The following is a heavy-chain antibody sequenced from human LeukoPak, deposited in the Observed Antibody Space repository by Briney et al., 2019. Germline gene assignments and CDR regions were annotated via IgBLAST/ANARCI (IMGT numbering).Heavy chain of an antibody. Sequence: ASVKVSCKASGYTFSDYYLHWVRQAPGQGLEWMGWINPNTGGTKFAQEFQGRVAMTRDTSISTAYMELNRLTSDDTAVYYCARGIGYCSVTSCSDYFQHWGQGTLVTVSS. CDR3: ARGIGYCSVTSCSDYFQH. V-gene: IGHV1-2*02. CDR2: INPNTGGT. D-gene: IGHD2-2*01. CDR1: GYTFSDYY. J-gene: IGHJ1*01.